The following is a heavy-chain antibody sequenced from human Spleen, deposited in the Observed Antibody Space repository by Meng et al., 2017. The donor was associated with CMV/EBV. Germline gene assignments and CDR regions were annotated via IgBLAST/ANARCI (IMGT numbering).Heavy chain of an antibody. CDR2: ISPSGSTM. Sequence: GGSLRLSCAASGFTFSTYEMNWVRQAPGKGLEWVSYISPSGSTMYYADSVKGRFTISRDNAKNSLYLQMNSLRAEDTAVYYCARDPAVLRFLEWFPEYFDYWGQGTLVTVSS. D-gene: IGHD3-3*01. V-gene: IGHV3-48*03. CDR3: ARDPAVLRFLEWFPEYFDY. J-gene: IGHJ4*02. CDR1: GFTFSTYE.